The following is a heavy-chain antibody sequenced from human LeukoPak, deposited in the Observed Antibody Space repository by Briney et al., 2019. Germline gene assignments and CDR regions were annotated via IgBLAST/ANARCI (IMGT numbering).Heavy chain of an antibody. CDR3: AREGSTRDYYYYYMDV. J-gene: IGHJ6*03. V-gene: IGHV1-18*04. Sequence: ASVKVSCRASGYTFTGYYMHWVRQAPGQGLEWMGWISAYNGNTNYAQKLQGRVTMTTDTSTSTAYMELRSLRSDDTAVYYCAREGSTRDYYYYYMDVWGKGTTVTVSS. CDR1: GYTFTGYY. D-gene: IGHD2-2*01. CDR2: ISAYNGNT.